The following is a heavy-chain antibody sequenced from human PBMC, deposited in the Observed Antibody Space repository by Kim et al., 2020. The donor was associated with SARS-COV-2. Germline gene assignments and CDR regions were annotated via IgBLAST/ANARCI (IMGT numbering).Heavy chain of an antibody. D-gene: IGHD2-15*01. J-gene: IGHJ4*02. Sequence: VKDRFTISRDNSKNTLCLQMNSLTTEDTALYYCVKEAAFTTVVVDYYFDYWGQGTLVTVSS. CDR3: VKEAAFTTVVVDYYFDY. V-gene: IGHV3-30*02.